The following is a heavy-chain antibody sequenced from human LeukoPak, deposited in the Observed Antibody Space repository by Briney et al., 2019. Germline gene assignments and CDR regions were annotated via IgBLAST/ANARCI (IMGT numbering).Heavy chain of an antibody. CDR3: ARGKTVNWNYTTYYYDSSGYYPNFDY. CDR2: INHSGST. J-gene: IGHJ4*02. CDR1: GGSFSGYY. V-gene: IGHV4-34*01. Sequence: SETLSLTCAVYGGSFSGYYWSWIRQPSGKGLEWIGEINHSGSTNYNPSLKSRVTISVDTSKNQFSLKLSSVTAADTAVYYCARGKTVNWNYTTYYYDSSGYYPNFDYWGQGTLVTVSS. D-gene: IGHD3-22*01.